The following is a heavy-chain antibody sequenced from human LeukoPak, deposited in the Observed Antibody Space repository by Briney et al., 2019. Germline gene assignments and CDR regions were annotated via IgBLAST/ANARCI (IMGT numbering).Heavy chain of an antibody. CDR1: GYSISSGYY. J-gene: IGHJ6*03. CDR2: IYHSGST. D-gene: IGHD3-10*01. V-gene: IGHV4-38-2*02. Sequence: MSSETLSLTCTVSGYSISSGYYWGWIRQPPGKGLEWIGSIYHSGSTNYNPSLKSRVTISVDTSKNQFSLKLSSVTAADTAVYYCARCYYGSGSEGGYYYYMDVWGKGTTVTVSS. CDR3: ARCYYGSGSEGGYYYYMDV.